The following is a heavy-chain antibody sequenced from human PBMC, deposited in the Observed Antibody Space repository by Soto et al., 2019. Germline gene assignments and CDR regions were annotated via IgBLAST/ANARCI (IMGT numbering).Heavy chain of an antibody. D-gene: IGHD1-26*01. Sequence: KPSETLSLTCSIYGGSFSGYYWSWIRQPPGKGLEWIGEINHSGNTNYNPSLKSRVTISVDTSNNQFSLKLNSVTAADTAVYYCARGVTAGVDYWGQGTLVTVS. CDR3: ARGVTAGVDY. CDR2: INHSGNT. V-gene: IGHV4-34*01. CDR1: GGSFSGYY. J-gene: IGHJ4*02.